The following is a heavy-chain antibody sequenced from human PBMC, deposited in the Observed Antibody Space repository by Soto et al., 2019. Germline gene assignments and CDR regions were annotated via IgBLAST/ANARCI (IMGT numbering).Heavy chain of an antibody. Sequence: QITLNASGPTVVRPTETLTLTCRFSGFSLTTSGVGVGWIRQSPGKAPEWLALIYWDDDKRYSASLKSRLTITKDTSKNQVVLTVSDLDPTDTATYDCAHRVLRTVFGLVTTTAIYFDFWGQGTPVAVSS. D-gene: IGHD3-3*01. CDR3: AHRVLRTVFGLVTTTAIYFDF. CDR1: GFSLTTSGVG. V-gene: IGHV2-5*02. CDR2: IYWDDDK. J-gene: IGHJ4*02.